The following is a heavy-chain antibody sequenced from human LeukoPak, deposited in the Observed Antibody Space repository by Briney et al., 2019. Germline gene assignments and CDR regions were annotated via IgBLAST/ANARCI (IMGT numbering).Heavy chain of an antibody. Sequence: PGASVKVSCKASGGTFSSYAISWVRQAPGQGLERMGGIIPIFGTANYAQKFQGRVTITADESTSTAYMELSSLRSEDTAVYYCATVGMPYYYYGMDVWGQGTTVTVSS. V-gene: IGHV1-69*13. J-gene: IGHJ6*02. CDR3: ATVGMPYYYYGMDV. CDR2: IIPIFGTA. D-gene: IGHD2-2*01. CDR1: GGTFSSYA.